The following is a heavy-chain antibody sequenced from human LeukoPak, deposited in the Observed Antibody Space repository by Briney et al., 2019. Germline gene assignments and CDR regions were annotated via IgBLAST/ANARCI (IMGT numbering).Heavy chain of an antibody. D-gene: IGHD2-15*01. CDR3: ARSCSGGSCYAWKFDY. J-gene: IGHJ4*02. CDR1: GGSISSYY. Sequence: ASETLSLTCTVSGGSISSYYWSWIRQPPGKGLEWIGYIYYSGSTNYNPSLKSRVTISVDTSKNQFSLKLSSVTAAGTAVYYCARSCSGGSCYAWKFDYWGQGTLVTVSP. V-gene: IGHV4-59*01. CDR2: IYYSGST.